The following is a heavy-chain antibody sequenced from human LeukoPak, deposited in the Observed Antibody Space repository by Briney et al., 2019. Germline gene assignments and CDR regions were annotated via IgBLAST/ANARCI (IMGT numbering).Heavy chain of an antibody. D-gene: IGHD2-2*01. Sequence: NPSETLPLTCAVYGGFFSGYYWSWIRQPPGKGLEWIGEINHSGSTNYNPSLKSRVTISVDTSKNQFSLKLSSVTAADTAVYYCARVCSKNWFDPWGQGTLVTVSS. CDR1: GGFFSGYY. CDR3: ARVCSKNWFDP. V-gene: IGHV4-34*01. J-gene: IGHJ5*02. CDR2: INHSGST.